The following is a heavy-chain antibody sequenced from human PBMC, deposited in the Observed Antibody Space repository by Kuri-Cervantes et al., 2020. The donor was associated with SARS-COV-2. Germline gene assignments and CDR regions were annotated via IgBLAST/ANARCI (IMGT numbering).Heavy chain of an antibody. Sequence: ASVKVSCKASGYTFTSYGISWVRQAPGQGLEWMGWISAYNGNTNYAQKFQGWVTMTRDTSISTAYMELSRLRSDDTAVYYCARAGSSSSYYYYGMDVWGQGTTVTVSS. J-gene: IGHJ6*02. D-gene: IGHD6-6*01. CDR2: ISAYNGNT. CDR1: GYTFTSYG. CDR3: ARAGSSSSYYYYGMDV. V-gene: IGHV1-18*01.